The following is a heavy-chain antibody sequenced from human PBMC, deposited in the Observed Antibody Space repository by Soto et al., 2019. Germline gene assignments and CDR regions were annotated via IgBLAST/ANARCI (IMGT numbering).Heavy chain of an antibody. CDR3: ANDVRPRYYYDTTGYYRDY. V-gene: IGHV3-30*18. Sequence: GGSLRLSCVASGFTFSNYGMHWVRQAPGKGLEWVAVISYDGSNKYYADSVKGRFTISRDNSKNTLYLQMNSLRAEDTAVYYCANDVRPRYYYDTTGYYRDYWGQGTLVTSPQ. J-gene: IGHJ4*02. D-gene: IGHD3-22*01. CDR1: GFTFSNYG. CDR2: ISYDGSNK.